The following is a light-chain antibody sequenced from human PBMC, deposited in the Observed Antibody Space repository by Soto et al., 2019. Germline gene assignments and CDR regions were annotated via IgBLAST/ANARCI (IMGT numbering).Light chain of an antibody. CDR1: QSVSSY. CDR2: DAS. V-gene: IGKV3-11*01. Sequence: EIVLTQSPAILSMSPGESATLSCRASQSVSSYFAWYQQKPGQAPRLLIYDASNRATGVPARFSGSGSGTDFTLTISSLETEDFAVYYCQQRRYWPVTFGQGTKVEIK. J-gene: IGKJ1*01. CDR3: QQRRYWPVT.